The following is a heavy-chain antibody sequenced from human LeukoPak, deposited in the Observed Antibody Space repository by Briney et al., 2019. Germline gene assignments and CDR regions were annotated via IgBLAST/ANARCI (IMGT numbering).Heavy chain of an antibody. Sequence: ASVKVSCKTSGYTFTGYYMHWVRQAPGQGLEWMGWINPNSGGTNYAQKFQGRVTMTRNTSISTAYMELSSLRSEDTAVYYCARGDAAAPTRRYYYYMDVWGKGTTVTVSS. CDR2: INPNSGGT. D-gene: IGHD6-13*01. V-gene: IGHV1-2*02. CDR3: ARGDAAAPTRRYYYYMDV. CDR1: GYTFTGYY. J-gene: IGHJ6*03.